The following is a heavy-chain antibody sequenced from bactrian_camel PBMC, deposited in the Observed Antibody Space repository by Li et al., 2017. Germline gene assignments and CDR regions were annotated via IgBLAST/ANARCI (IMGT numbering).Heavy chain of an antibody. D-gene: IGHD4*01. CDR1: GYTGSSTC. J-gene: IGHJ6*01. V-gene: IGHV3S26*01. CDR3: AFDCSSATIATMSGINDFGY. Sequence: VQLVESGGGSVQPGGSLRLACAVSGYTGSSTCMGWFRQAPEKAREGVAAIDSGGSTTTYADSAKGRFSISNDNAKNTLYLQMNSLKPEDTAMYYCAFDCSSATIATMSGINDFGYWGQGTQVTVS. CDR2: IDSGGSTT.